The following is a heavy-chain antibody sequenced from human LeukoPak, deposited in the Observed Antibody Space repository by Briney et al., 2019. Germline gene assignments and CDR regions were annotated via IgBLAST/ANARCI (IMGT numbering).Heavy chain of an antibody. V-gene: IGHV3-48*03. CDR3: ARVPSILWTSGSFLIHS. Sequence: GGSLRLSCITSGFNFGGYEFTWVRQAPGKGLEWVSFISGSGDSTRYADPVKGRFTISRDNVKRSVYLQMNSLRDDDTAVYYCARVPSILWTSGSFLIHSWGRGPLVTVSS. CDR1: GFNFGGYE. D-gene: IGHD3-10*01. J-gene: IGHJ4*02. CDR2: ISGSGDST.